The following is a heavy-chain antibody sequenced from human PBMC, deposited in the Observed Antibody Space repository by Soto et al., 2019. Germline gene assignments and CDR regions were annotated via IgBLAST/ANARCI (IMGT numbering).Heavy chain of an antibody. J-gene: IGHJ6*02. Sequence: GGSLRLSCAASGFTFSSYAMSWVRQAPGKGLERVSAISGSGGSTYYADSVKGRFTISRDNSKNTLYLQMNSLRAEDTAVYYCAKEENIXITMIVVVINAPNGMDVWGPGTTVTVSS. CDR1: GFTFSSYA. CDR3: AKEENIXITMIVVVINAPNGMDV. D-gene: IGHD3-22*01. CDR2: ISGSGGST. V-gene: IGHV3-23*01.